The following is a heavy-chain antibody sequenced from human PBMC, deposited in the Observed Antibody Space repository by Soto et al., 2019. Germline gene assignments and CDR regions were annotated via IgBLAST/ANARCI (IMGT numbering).Heavy chain of an antibody. J-gene: IGHJ4*02. V-gene: IGHV1-3*05. D-gene: IGHD6-19*01. CDR1: GYTFTGYA. CDR3: ARAVAVPADFDY. CDR2: INAGNGNT. Sequence: QVQLVQSGAEEKKHGASVKVSCKASGYTFTGYAMHWVRQAPGQRLEWMGWINAGNGNTKYSQKYQGRSTITRDTSASTAYMELSSLRSEDTAVYYCARAVAVPADFDYWGQGTLVTVSS.